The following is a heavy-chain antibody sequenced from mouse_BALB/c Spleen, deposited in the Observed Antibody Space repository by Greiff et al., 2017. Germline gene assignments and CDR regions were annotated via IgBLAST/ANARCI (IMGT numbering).Heavy chain of an antibody. D-gene: IGHD1-2*01. Sequence: VQLQQPGAELVRPGASVKLSCKASGYTFTSYWINWVKQRPGQGLEWIGNIYPSDSYTNYNQKFKDKATLTVDKSSSTAYMQLSSPTSEDSAVYYCTREELRLRFAYWGQGTLVTVSA. CDR3: TREELRLRFAY. CDR2: IYPSDSYT. J-gene: IGHJ3*01. V-gene: IGHV1-69*02. CDR1: GYTFTSYW.